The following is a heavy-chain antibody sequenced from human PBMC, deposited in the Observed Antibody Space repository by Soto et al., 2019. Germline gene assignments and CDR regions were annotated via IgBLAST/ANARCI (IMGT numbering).Heavy chain of an antibody. Sequence: QVQLQESGPGLVKPSQTLSLTCTVSGGSISSGDYYWSWIRQPPGKGLEWIGYIYYSGSTYYNPSLRSRVTISVDTSKHQFSLKLSSVTAADTAVYYCARCEYNWNSFTYYYYGMDVWGQGTTVTVSS. D-gene: IGHD1-7*01. CDR2: IYYSGST. CDR3: ARCEYNWNSFTYYYYGMDV. CDR1: GGSISSGDYY. J-gene: IGHJ6*02. V-gene: IGHV4-30-4*01.